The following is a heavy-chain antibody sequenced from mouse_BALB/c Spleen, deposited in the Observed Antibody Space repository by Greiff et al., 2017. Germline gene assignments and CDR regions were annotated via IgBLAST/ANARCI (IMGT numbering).Heavy chain of an antibody. Sequence: EVNVVESGGGLVQPGGSLRLSCATSGFTFTDYYMSWVRQPPGKALEWLGFIRNKANGYTTEYSASVKGRFTISRDNSQSILYLQMNTLRAEDSATYYCARVATWGYAMDYWGQGTSVTVSS. J-gene: IGHJ4*01. V-gene: IGHV7-3*02. D-gene: IGHD1-2*01. CDR2: IRNKANGYTT. CDR3: ARVATWGYAMDY. CDR1: GFTFTDYY.